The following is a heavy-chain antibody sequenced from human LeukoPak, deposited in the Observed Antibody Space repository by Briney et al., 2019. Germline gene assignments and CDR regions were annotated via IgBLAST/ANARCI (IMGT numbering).Heavy chain of an antibody. Sequence: GTSLRLSCAASGFTFSNYAMHWVRQAPGKGLEWVAVIARDGNDKHHADSVKGRFTISRDNAKNSLYLQLNSLRDEDTAVYYCARDNLPYTSGWNGAFDVWGQGTMVTVSS. CDR2: IARDGNDK. J-gene: IGHJ3*01. V-gene: IGHV3-30*03. CDR3: ARDNLPYTSGWNGAFDV. D-gene: IGHD6-19*01. CDR1: GFTFSNYA.